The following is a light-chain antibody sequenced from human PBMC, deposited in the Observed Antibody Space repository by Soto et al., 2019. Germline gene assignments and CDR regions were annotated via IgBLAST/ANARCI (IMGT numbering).Light chain of an antibody. CDR2: GAS. Sequence: EIVLTQSPCTLSLSPVERATLFCSGSQSVSGRLAWYQQRPGQAPRLLISGASSRATGIPDRFSGSGSGTDFTLTISRLEPEDFALYYCQQYAHSTPISFGQGTRLEIK. CDR1: QSVSGR. J-gene: IGKJ5*01. V-gene: IGKV3-20*01. CDR3: QQYAHSTPIS.